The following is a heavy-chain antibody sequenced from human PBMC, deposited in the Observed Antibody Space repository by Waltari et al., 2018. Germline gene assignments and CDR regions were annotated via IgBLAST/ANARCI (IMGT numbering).Heavy chain of an antibody. J-gene: IGHJ6*03. Sequence: QVQLVQSGAEVKKPGASVKVSCKASGYTFTSYDINWVRQATGQGLEWMGWMNPNIGNTGYAQKFQGRVTITRNTSISTAYMELSSLRSEDTAVYYCARSLMVYNRYYYMDVWGKGTTVTVSS. CDR1: GYTFTSYD. CDR2: MNPNIGNT. V-gene: IGHV1-8*03. D-gene: IGHD2-8*01. CDR3: ARSLMVYNRYYYMDV.